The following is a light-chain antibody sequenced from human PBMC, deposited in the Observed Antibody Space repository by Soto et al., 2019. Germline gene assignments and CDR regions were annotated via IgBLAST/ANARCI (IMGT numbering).Light chain of an antibody. CDR3: QQYYTTPWT. J-gene: IGKJ1*01. Sequence: DIVMTQSPDSLAVSLGERATINCKSSQSLLYSSNNKNCLTWYQQKPGQPPKLLIYWSSTRESGVPDRFSGSGSGTDFTLTISSLQAEDVAVYYCQQYYTTPWTFGQGTKVEI. V-gene: IGKV4-1*01. CDR2: WSS. CDR1: QSLLYSSNNKNC.